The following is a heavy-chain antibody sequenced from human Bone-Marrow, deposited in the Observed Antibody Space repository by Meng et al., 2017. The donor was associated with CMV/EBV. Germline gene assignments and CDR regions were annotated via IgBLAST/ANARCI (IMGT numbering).Heavy chain of an antibody. D-gene: IGHD3-10*01. J-gene: IGHJ4*02. Sequence: GGSLRLSCAASGFTFSTYEMNWVRQAPGKGLEWVSYITSSGRTIHYADSVKGRFTISRDNAKNLLYLQINSLRAEDTAVYYCAREDYGSGSLNFWGQGTLVTVSS. CDR3: AREDYGSGSLNF. CDR2: ITSSGRTI. V-gene: IGHV3-48*03. CDR1: GFTFSTYE.